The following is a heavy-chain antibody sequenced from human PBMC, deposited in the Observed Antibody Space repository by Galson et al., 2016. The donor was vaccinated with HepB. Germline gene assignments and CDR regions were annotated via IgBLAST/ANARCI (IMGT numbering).Heavy chain of an antibody. D-gene: IGHD3-10*01. Sequence: QSGAEVKKPGESLKISCEASGYSFASYWVGWVRQMPGKGLEWMGIIYPADSDTRYSPSFQGQVTISADKSISTAYLQWSSLKASDTAIYYCARQGSSGNYYFGYWGQGTLVTVSS. J-gene: IGHJ4*02. CDR3: ARQGSSGNYYFGY. CDR1: GYSFASYW. V-gene: IGHV5-51*01. CDR2: IYPADSDT.